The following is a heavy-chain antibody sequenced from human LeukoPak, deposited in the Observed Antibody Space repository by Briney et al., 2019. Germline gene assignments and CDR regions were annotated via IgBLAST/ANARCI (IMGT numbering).Heavy chain of an antibody. Sequence: GGSLRLSCAASGFTFSSYAMHWVRQAPDKGLEWAAVISYDGSNKYYADSVKGRFTISRDNSKNTLYLQMNSLRAEDTAVYYCARDTNFDYWGQGTLVTVSS. CDR2: ISYDGSNK. J-gene: IGHJ4*02. V-gene: IGHV3-30-3*01. CDR1: GFTFSSYA. D-gene: IGHD1-1*01. CDR3: ARDTNFDY.